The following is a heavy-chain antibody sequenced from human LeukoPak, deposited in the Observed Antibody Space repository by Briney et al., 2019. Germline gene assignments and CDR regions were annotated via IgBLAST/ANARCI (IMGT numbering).Heavy chain of an antibody. V-gene: IGHV4-59*01. CDR2: VYYSGNP. CDR3: ARDQYSGRFDY. J-gene: IGHJ4*02. CDR1: GGSISNYY. Sequence: SETLSLTCTVSGGSISNYYWSWIRQPPGKGLECVGYVYYSGNPDYNPSLKSRVTISIDTFKNQFSLKLSSVTAADTAVYYCARDQYSGRFDYWGQGTLVTVPS. D-gene: IGHD1-26*01.